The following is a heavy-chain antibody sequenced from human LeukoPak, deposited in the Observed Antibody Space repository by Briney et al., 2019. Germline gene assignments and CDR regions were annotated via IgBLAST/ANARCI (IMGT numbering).Heavy chain of an antibody. V-gene: IGHV3-30*04. J-gene: IGHJ4*02. CDR3: ARNGYYYGSEYLYYFDY. CDR2: ISYDGSNK. CDR1: GFTFSSYA. Sequence: PGGSLRLSCAASGFTFSSYAMHWVRQAPGKGLEWVAVISYDGSNKYYADSVKGRFTISRDNSKNTLYLQMNSLRAEDTAVYYCARNGYYYGSEYLYYFDYWGQGTLVTVSS. D-gene: IGHD3-10*01.